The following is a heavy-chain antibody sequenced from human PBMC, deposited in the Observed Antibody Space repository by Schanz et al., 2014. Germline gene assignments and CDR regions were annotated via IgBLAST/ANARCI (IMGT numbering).Heavy chain of an antibody. Sequence: QVQLVESGGGVVQPGRSLRLSCAAYGFTLSSYAMHWVRQAPGKGLEWVAVISYDGSNKYYADSVKGRFTISRDNSKNTLYLQMNTLRAEDTAVYYCARDRGYCSGGSCLTFDYWGQGTLDTVSS. CDR3: ARDRGYCSGGSCLTFDY. D-gene: IGHD2-15*01. CDR2: ISYDGSNK. J-gene: IGHJ4*02. CDR1: GFTLSSYA. V-gene: IGHV3-30-3*01.